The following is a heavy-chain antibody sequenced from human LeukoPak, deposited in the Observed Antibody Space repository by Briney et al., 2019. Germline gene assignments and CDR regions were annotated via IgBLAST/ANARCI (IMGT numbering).Heavy chain of an antibody. CDR1: EGTFSSYA. V-gene: IGHV1-69*05. CDR2: IIPIFGTA. CDR3: ARDLRDYYDSSGPEDAFDI. Sequence: GASVKVSCKASEGTFSSYAISWVRQAPGQGLEWMGRIIPIFGTANYAQKFQGRVTITTDESMSTAYMELSSLRSEDTAVYYCARDLRDYYDSSGPEDAFDIWGQGTMVTVSS. D-gene: IGHD3-22*01. J-gene: IGHJ3*02.